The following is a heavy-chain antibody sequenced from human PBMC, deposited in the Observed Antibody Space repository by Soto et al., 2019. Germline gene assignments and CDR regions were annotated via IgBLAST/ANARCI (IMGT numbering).Heavy chain of an antibody. J-gene: IGHJ5*02. CDR1: GGSISSGDYY. Sequence: QVQLQESGPGLVKPSQTLSLTCTVSGGSISSGDYYWSWIRQPPGKGLEWIGYIYHSGRTYYNPSLKRRVTISVDTSKNQFSLKLSSVTAADTAVYYCARERPDGARLDPWGQGTLVTVSS. CDR3: ARERPDGARLDP. CDR2: IYHSGRT. D-gene: IGHD6-6*01. V-gene: IGHV4-30-4*01.